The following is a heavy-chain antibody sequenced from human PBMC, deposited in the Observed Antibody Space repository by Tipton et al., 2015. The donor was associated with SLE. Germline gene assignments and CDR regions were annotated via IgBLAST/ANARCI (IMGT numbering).Heavy chain of an antibody. V-gene: IGHV3-30*18. CDR2: ISYNGGNK. J-gene: IGHJ3*02. CDR3: AKGGSANSGGAFDI. Sequence: QLVQSGGGLVQPGGSLRLSCAASGFTFSSYEMNWVRQAPGKGLEWVAVISYNGGNKYFADFVKGRFTISRDNSKNTVYLEMNRLTAEDTAMYYCAKGGSANSGGAFDIWGQGTVVTVSS. D-gene: IGHD4-23*01. CDR1: GFTFSSYE.